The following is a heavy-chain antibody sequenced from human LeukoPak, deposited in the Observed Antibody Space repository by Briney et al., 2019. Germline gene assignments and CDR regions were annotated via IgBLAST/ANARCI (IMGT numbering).Heavy chain of an antibody. Sequence: ASVKVSCKASGYTFTGYYMHWVRQAPGQGLEWMGWINPNSGGTNYAQKFQGRVTMTRDTSISTAYMELSRLRSDDTAVYYCARDSITGDPFAPWGQGTLVTVSS. V-gene: IGHV1-2*02. J-gene: IGHJ5*02. CDR2: INPNSGGT. D-gene: IGHD3-16*01. CDR3: ARDSITGDPFAP. CDR1: GYTFTGYY.